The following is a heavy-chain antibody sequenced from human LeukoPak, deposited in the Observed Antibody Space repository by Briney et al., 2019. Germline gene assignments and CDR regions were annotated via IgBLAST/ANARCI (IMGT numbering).Heavy chain of an antibody. Sequence: GGSLRLSCAASGFTFNTYSMNWVRQAPGKGLEWVSGISGSGGYTYYADSVKGRFTISRDNSKNTLYLQMNRLRDEDTAVYYCASGVVDNDAFDIWGQGTMVTVSS. D-gene: IGHD5-12*01. CDR3: ASGVVDNDAFDI. CDR2: ISGSGGYT. V-gene: IGHV3-23*01. J-gene: IGHJ3*02. CDR1: GFTFNTYS.